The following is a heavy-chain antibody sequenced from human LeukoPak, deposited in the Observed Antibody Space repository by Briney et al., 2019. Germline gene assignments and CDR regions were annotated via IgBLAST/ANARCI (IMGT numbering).Heavy chain of an antibody. J-gene: IGHJ5*02. Sequence: TLSLTCTVSGGSISSGSYYWSWIRQPAGKGLEWIGRIYASGSTNYNPSLKSRVTISVDTSKNQFSLKLSSVTAADTAVYYCARAGRYCSNTSCFDWFDPWGQGTLVTASS. V-gene: IGHV4-61*02. CDR2: IYASGST. D-gene: IGHD2-2*01. CDR1: GGSISSGSYY. CDR3: ARAGRYCSNTSCFDWFDP.